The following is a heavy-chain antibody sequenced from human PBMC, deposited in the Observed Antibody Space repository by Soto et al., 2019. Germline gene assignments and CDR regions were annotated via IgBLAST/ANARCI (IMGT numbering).Heavy chain of an antibody. V-gene: IGHV4-34*01. J-gene: IGHJ5*02. CDR3: ARGLTYSSSWYKWFDP. D-gene: IGHD6-13*01. Sequence: QVQLQQWGARLLKPLETLSLTCAVYGGSFSGYYWTWIRQPPGKGLEWIGEINHSGGTNYNPSLKSRVSIAVDTSKNQFSLKLSSVTAADTAVYYCARGLTYSSSWYKWFDPWGQGTLFTVSS. CDR1: GGSFSGYY. CDR2: INHSGGT.